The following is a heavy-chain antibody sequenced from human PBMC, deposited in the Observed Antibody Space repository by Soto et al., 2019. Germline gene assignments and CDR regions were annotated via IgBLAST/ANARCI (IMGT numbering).Heavy chain of an antibody. V-gene: IGHV3-74*01. D-gene: IGHD4-17*01. J-gene: IGHJ3*02. CDR2: INSDGSST. CDR3: ARVTSPYGADDAFDI. Sequence: GGSLRLSCAASGFTFSSYWMHWVRQAPGKGLVWVSRINSDGSSTSYADSVKGRFTISRDNAKNTLYLQMNSLRAEDTAVYYCARVTSPYGADDAFDIWGQGTMVTVSS. CDR1: GFTFSSYW.